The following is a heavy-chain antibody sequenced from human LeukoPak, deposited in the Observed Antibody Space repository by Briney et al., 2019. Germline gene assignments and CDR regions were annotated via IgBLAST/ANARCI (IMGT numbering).Heavy chain of an antibody. D-gene: IGHD6-19*01. CDR3: ASGRGSSGWYLRTWFDP. V-gene: IGHV1-2*02. Sequence: ASVKVSCKASRYTFTDYYMHWVRQAPGQGLEWMVWVNPNSGGTNYAQKFKGRVTMTRDTSITTAYVELSRLRSDDTAVYYCASGRGSSGWYLRTWFDPWGKGTLVTVSS. CDR1: RYTFTDYY. J-gene: IGHJ5*02. CDR2: VNPNSGGT.